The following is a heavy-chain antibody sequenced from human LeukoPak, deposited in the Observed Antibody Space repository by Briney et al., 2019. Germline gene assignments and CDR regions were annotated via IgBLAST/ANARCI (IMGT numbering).Heavy chain of an antibody. V-gene: IGHV1-18*04. CDR3: ESGPRDDWFDP. CDR1: GYTFTGYY. CDR2: ISAYNGNT. Sequence: ASVKVSCKASGYTFTGYYMHWVRQAPGQGLEWMGWISAYNGNTNYAQKLQGRVTMTTDTSTSTAYMELRRLRSEDTAVYYCESGPRDDWFDPWGQGTLVTVSS. J-gene: IGHJ5*02.